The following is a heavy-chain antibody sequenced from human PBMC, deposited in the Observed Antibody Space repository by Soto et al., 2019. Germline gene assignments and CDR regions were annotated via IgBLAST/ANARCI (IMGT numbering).Heavy chain of an antibody. Sequence: PGESLKISCKGSGYSFTSYWIGWVRQMPGKGLEWMGIIYPGDSDTRYSPSFQGQVTISADKSISTACLQWSSLKASDTAMYYCARPGPGGGKPAGYYYGMDVWGQGTTVTVSS. J-gene: IGHJ6*02. D-gene: IGHD2-15*01. CDR2: IYPGDSDT. CDR1: GYSFTSYW. V-gene: IGHV5-51*01. CDR3: ARPGPGGGKPAGYYYGMDV.